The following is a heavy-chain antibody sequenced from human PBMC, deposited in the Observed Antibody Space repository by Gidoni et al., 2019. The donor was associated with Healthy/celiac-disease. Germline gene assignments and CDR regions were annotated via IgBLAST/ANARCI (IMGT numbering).Heavy chain of an antibody. J-gene: IGHJ5*02. CDR3: ARSGGSYYANWFDP. CDR2: MNPNSGNT. Sequence: QVQLVQSGAEVKKPGASGKVSCKASGYTFTSYDIKWVRQATGQVLGWMGWMNPNSGNTGYAQKFQGRVTMTRNTSISTAYMELSSLISEDTAVYYCARSGGSYYANWFDPWGQGTLVTVSS. D-gene: IGHD1-26*01. V-gene: IGHV1-8*01. CDR1: GYTFTSYD.